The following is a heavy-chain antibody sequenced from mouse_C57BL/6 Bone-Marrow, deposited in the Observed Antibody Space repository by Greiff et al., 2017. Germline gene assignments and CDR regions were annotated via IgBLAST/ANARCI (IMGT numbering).Heavy chain of an antibody. Sequence: QVQLQQPGAELVKPGASVKMSCKASGYTFTSYWITWVKQRPGQGLEWIGDIYPGSGSTNYNEKFKSKATLTVDTSSSTAYMQLSSLTSEDSAVYYCARQPICYGYHFDYWGQGTTLTVSS. D-gene: IGHD2-2*01. V-gene: IGHV1-55*01. CDR1: GYTFTSYW. CDR3: ARQPICYGYHFDY. J-gene: IGHJ2*01. CDR2: IYPGSGST.